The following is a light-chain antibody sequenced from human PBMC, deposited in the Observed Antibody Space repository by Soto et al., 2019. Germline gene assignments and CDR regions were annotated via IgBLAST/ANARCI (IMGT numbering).Light chain of an antibody. CDR1: SSDDGGQNY. CDR2: AVT. CDR3: SSHPGNNNYI. V-gene: IGLV2-8*01. J-gene: IGLJ1*01. Sequence: QSVLTHPPTASGSPGQSVAISCTGTSSDDGGQNYVSWYKQHPGKAPKLIIYAVTERPSGVPARFSGSKSGNTASLTVSGLQTEDEADCYCSSHPGNNNYIFGSGTKVTVL.